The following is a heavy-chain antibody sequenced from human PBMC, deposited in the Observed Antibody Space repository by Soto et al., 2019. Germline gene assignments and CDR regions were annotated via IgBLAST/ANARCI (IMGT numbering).Heavy chain of an antibody. J-gene: IGHJ3*02. CDR1: GYTFTSYG. D-gene: IGHD3-22*01. CDR3: ARVRNYYDSSGQGAFDI. V-gene: IGHV1-18*01. Sequence: ASVKVSCKASGYTFTSYGISWVRQVPGQGLEWMGWISAYNGNTNYAQKLQGRVTMTTDTSTSTAYMELRSLRSDDTAVYYCARVRNYYDSSGQGAFDIWGQGTMVTVSS. CDR2: ISAYNGNT.